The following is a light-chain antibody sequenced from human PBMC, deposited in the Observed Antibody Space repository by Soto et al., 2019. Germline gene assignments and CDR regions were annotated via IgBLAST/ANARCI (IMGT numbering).Light chain of an antibody. J-gene: IGKJ5*01. V-gene: IGKV3-11*01. CDR1: QSVSSY. CDR3: QQRRNSIT. Sequence: EIVLTQSPATLSLSPGERATLSCRASQSVSSYLAWYQQKPGQAPRLLIYDASNMHTAIPARFSGSGSGTDLSLTITSARPEHIAVYSCQQRRNSITFSQGTRREIK. CDR2: DAS.